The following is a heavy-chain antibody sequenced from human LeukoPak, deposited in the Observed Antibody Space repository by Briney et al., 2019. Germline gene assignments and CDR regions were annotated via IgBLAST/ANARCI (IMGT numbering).Heavy chain of an antibody. CDR1: GFTFSSYA. V-gene: IGHV3-30-3*01. CDR2: ISYDGSNK. Sequence: PGRSLRLSFAASGFTFSSYAIHWVRPAPGKGLEWVAVISYDGSNKYYADSVKGRFTISRDNSKNTLYLQMNSLRAEDTAVYYCARESTKYGAYVSGFDFWGQGTMVTVSS. CDR3: ARESTKYGAYVSGFDF. J-gene: IGHJ3*01. D-gene: IGHD4-17*01.